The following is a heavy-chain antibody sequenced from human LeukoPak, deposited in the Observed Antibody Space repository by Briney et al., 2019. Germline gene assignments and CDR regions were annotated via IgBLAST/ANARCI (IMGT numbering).Heavy chain of an antibody. CDR2: IDPSDSYT. CDR1: GYSFTSYW. J-gene: IGHJ4*02. D-gene: IGHD3-16*01. CDR3: ARHPPISTGGHYFDS. Sequence: GESLKISCKSSGYSFTSYWISWVRQMPGKGLEWMGRIDPSDSYTNYSPSFQGQVTISADKSINTAYLQWSSLKASDSALYYCARHPPISTGGHYFDSWGQGTLVTVSS. V-gene: IGHV5-10-1*01.